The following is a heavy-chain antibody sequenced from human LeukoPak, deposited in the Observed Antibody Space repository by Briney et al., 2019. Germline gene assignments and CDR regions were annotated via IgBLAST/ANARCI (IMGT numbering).Heavy chain of an antibody. CDR3: AREIRAAAGSFDY. CDR1: GYTFTSYG. V-gene: IGHV1-18*01. Sequence: GASVKVSCKASGYTFTSYGISWVRQAPGQGLEWMGWISAYNGNTNYAQKFQGRVTMTRDTSISTAYVELSRLRSDDTAVYYCAREIRAAAGSFDYWGQGTLVTVSS. D-gene: IGHD6-13*01. J-gene: IGHJ4*02. CDR2: ISAYNGNT.